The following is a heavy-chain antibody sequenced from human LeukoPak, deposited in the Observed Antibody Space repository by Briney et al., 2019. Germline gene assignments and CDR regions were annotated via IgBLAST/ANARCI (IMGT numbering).Heavy chain of an antibody. CDR1: GFTFTTFG. Sequence: GGSLRLSCVASGFTFTTFGMHWVRQAPGKGLEWVAVIRSDGSKEYHVDSVKGRFTISRDNSKNTLYLQMHSLRVEDTAVYSCVRGIWFGAYYSFDSWGQGTLVTVSS. D-gene: IGHD3-10*01. CDR2: IRSDGSKE. J-gene: IGHJ4*02. CDR3: VRGIWFGAYYSFDS. V-gene: IGHV3-33*03.